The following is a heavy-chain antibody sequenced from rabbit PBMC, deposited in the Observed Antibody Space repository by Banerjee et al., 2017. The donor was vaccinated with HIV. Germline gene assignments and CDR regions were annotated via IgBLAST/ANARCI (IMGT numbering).Heavy chain of an antibody. Sequence: KGLEWIACIYTGSGNTVYATWAKGRFTISKTSWTTVTLQMTSLTAADTATYFCARHVHFVGSDLWGPGTLVTVS. CDR2: IYTGSGNT. V-gene: IGHV1S40*01. J-gene: IGHJ4*01. CDR3: ARHVHFVGSDL. D-gene: IGHD3-1*01.